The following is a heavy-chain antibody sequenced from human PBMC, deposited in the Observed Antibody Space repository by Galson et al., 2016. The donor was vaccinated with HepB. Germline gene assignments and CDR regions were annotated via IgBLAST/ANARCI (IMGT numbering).Heavy chain of an antibody. CDR2: TYYRSKWYN. CDR3: ARDGGVSAESFDY. Sequence: CAISGDSVSSNSVAWNWIRQSPSRGLEWLGRTYYRSKWYNDYAVSVKSRITINPDTSKNQFSLQLNSVTPEDTAVYYCARDGGVSAESFDYWGQGTLVTVSS. D-gene: IGHD2-2*01. V-gene: IGHV6-1*01. CDR1: GDSVSSNSVA. J-gene: IGHJ4*02.